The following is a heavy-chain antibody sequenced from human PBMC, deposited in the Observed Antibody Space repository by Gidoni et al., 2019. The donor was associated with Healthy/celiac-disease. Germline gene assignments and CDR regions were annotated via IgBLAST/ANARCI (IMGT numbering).Heavy chain of an antibody. Sequence: QVQLVQSGAEVQKPGASVKVSCKASGYTFTSYDINWVRQATGQGLEWMGWMNPNSGKTGYGKKVQGRGTMTRNTSISTAYMELSSLRSEDTAVYYCARGMEGVLWFGEPWGQGTTVTVSS. CDR1: GYTFTSYD. CDR2: MNPNSGKT. D-gene: IGHD3-10*01. J-gene: IGHJ6*02. CDR3: ARGMEGVLWFGEP. V-gene: IGHV1-8*01.